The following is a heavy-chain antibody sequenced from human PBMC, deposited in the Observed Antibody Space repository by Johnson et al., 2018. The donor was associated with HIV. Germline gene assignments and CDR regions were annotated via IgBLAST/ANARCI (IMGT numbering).Heavy chain of an antibody. CDR1: GFTFSSYW. J-gene: IGHJ3*02. V-gene: IGHV3-7*01. D-gene: IGHD4-17*01. CDR2: IKQDGSEK. CDR3: ARDGGNDYGDYLGGGALDI. Sequence: MQLVESGGGLVQPGGSLRLSCAASGFTFSSYWMSWVRQAPGKGLEWVANIKQDGSEKYYVDSVKGRFTISRDNSKNTLYLQMNSLRAEDTAVYYCARDGGNDYGDYLGGGALDIWGQGTMVTVSS.